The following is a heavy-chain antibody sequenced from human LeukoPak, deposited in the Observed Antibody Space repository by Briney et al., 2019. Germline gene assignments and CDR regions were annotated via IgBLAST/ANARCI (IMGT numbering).Heavy chain of an antibody. J-gene: IGHJ2*01. CDR1: GFTFSRFG. D-gene: IGHD6-13*01. CDR3: ARGIGLIAASGTTWYFDL. CDR2: IWYDGSNK. V-gene: IGHV3-33*01. Sequence: GGSLRLSCAASGFTFSRFGMHWVRQAPGKGLEWVADIWYDGSNKYYADSVKGRFTISRDNSKNTLYLQMNSLRAEDTAVYYCARGIGLIAASGTTWYFDLWGRGTLVRVSS.